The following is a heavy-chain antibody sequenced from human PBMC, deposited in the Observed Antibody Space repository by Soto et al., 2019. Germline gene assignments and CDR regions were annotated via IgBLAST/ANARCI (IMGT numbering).Heavy chain of an antibody. V-gene: IGHV1-3*01. CDR3: ARDGVTVEVPAAYYDYYYMDV. D-gene: IGHD2-2*01. CDR2: INAGNSNT. CDR1: GYTFTSYV. Sequence: ASVKVSCKASGYTFTSYVIHWVRQAPGQRLEWMGWINAGNSNTKYSQKFQGRLSITRDTSASTAYMELSSLRSEDTAVYYCARDGVTVEVPAAYYDYYYMDVWGKGTTVTVSS. J-gene: IGHJ6*03.